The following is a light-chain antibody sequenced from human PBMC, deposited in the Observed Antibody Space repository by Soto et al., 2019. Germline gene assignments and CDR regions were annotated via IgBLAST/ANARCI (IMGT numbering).Light chain of an antibody. V-gene: IGKV3-15*01. CDR1: QNIISN. J-gene: IGKJ4*01. CDR2: GAS. Sequence: EIVVTQSASILSRSAGERATLSCRASQNIISNLAWYQQKLGQAPRLLIYGASTRATGIPARFSGSGYGTEFNLNISSLQSEDFAVYYCQHYNNWLGTFGGGTKVDIK. CDR3: QHYNNWLGT.